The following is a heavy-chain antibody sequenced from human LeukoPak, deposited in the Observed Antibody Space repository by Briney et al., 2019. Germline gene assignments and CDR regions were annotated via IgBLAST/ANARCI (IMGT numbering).Heavy chain of an antibody. D-gene: IGHD6-13*01. Sequence: SETLSLTCTVPGGSISSSYWSWIRQTPGKGLEWIGYICYTGSPNYNPSLKGRVTISGDTSRNQFSLKDSPQQHHSGNAHLDQDGPQNTRWAMGTAQPFPDP. J-gene: IGHJ5*02. CDR1: GGSISSSY. V-gene: IGHV4-59*01. CDR3: QDGPQNTRWAMGTAQPFPDP. CDR2: ICYTGSP.